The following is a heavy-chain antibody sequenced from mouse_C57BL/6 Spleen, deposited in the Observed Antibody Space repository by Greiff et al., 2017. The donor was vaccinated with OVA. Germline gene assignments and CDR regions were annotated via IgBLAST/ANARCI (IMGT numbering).Heavy chain of an antibody. J-gene: IGHJ4*01. CDR2: IGGKSSDCAT. Sequence: EVKLMESGGGLVQPKGTLKLSCAASGFTFNTYAMHWVRQAPGKGLEWVARIGGKSSDCATSYADSVKDRFNISRDDSQSMHYLQMSNLNTEDTALYYCVMIYYGNYDAMDEWGKGNSVT. CDR1: GFTFNTYA. D-gene: IGHD2-1*01. V-gene: IGHV10-3*01. CDR3: VMIYYGNYDAMDE.